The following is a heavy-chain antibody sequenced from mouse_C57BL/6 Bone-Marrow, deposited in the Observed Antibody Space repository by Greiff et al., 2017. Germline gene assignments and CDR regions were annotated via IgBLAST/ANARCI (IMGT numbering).Heavy chain of an antibody. CDR3: ARWGLYDYTPHGYFDV. V-gene: IGHV1-39*01. CDR2: INPNYGTT. CDR1: GYSFTDYN. D-gene: IGHD2-4*01. J-gene: IGHJ1*03. Sequence: VQLQQSGPELVKPGASVKISCKASGYSFTDYNMNWVKQSNGKSLEWIGVINPNYGTTSYNQKFKGKATLTVDQSSSTAYMQLNSLTSEDSAVYYCARWGLYDYTPHGYFDVWGTGTTVTVSS.